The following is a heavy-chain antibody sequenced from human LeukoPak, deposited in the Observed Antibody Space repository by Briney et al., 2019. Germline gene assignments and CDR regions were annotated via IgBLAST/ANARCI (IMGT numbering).Heavy chain of an antibody. CDR1: GGTFSSYA. CDR2: IIPILGIA. Sequence: GASVKVSCKASGGTFSSYAISWVRQAPGQGLEWMGRIIPILGIANYAQKFQGRVTITADKSTSTAYMELSSLRSEDTAVYYCARVREPCSSTSCYKAHHFDYWGQGTLVTVSS. V-gene: IGHV1-69*04. CDR3: ARVREPCSSTSCYKAHHFDY. J-gene: IGHJ4*02. D-gene: IGHD2-2*02.